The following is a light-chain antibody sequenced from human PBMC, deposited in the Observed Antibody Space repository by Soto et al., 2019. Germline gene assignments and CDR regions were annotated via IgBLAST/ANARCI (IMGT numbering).Light chain of an antibody. J-gene: IGKJ1*01. V-gene: IGKV1-39*01. CDR1: QHINNY. CDR3: QQSYSSP. Sequence: DIQMTQSPSSLSASVGDRVIMTCRASQHINNYLNWYQRKSGEAPKLLITGASSLQKGVPSRFSGSGSGTDFTLTITNLQPEDFATYYCQQSYSSPFGQGTKV. CDR2: GAS.